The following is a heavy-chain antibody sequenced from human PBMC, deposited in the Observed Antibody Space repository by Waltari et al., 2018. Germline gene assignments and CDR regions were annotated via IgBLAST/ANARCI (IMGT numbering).Heavy chain of an antibody. CDR3: ARLGAAATLGAFDI. CDR2: INPNSGGT. D-gene: IGHD2-15*01. Sequence: QVQLVQSGAEVKNPGASVKVSCKASGYTFTGYYIHWVRQAPGQGLEWMGWINPNSGGTNYAQKFQGRVTMTRDTSISTAYMDLSSLRSDDTAVYYCARLGAAATLGAFDIWGQGTMVTVSS. V-gene: IGHV1-2*02. J-gene: IGHJ3*02. CDR1: GYTFTGYY.